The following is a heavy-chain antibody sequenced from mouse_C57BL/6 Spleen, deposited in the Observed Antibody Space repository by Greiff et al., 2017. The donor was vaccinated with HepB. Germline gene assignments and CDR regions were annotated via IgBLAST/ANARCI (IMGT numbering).Heavy chain of an antibody. D-gene: IGHD1-1*01. CDR3: ARKDYGSSHWYYDV. J-gene: IGHJ1*03. CDR2: IYPGDGDT. Sequence: QVQLQQSGAELVKPGASVKISCKASGYAFSSYWMNWVKQRPGKGLEWIGQIYPGDGDTNYNGKFKGKGTLTADKSSSTAYMQLSSLTSEDSAVYFCARKDYGSSHWYYDVWGTGTTVTVSS. V-gene: IGHV1-80*01. CDR1: GYAFSSYW.